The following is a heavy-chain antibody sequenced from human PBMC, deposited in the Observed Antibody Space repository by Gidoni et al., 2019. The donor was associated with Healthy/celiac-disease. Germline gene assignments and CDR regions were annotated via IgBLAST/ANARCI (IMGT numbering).Heavy chain of an antibody. J-gene: IGHJ4*02. CDR1: GFTFSRYW. CDR2: IKQDGSEE. V-gene: IGHV3-7*03. D-gene: IGHD3-10*01. CDR3: ARGRGGESPFDY. Sequence: EVQRLEPGGGWVQPGGSLRLPCAAPGFTFSRYWMSWVRQAPGKGLEWVANIKQDGSEENYVGSVKGRFTISRDNAKKSLYLQMDSLRAEDTAVYYCARGRGGESPFDYWGQGTLVTVSS.